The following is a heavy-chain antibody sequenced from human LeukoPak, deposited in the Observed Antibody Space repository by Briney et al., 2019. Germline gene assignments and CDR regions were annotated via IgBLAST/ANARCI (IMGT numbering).Heavy chain of an antibody. CDR1: GFTLSHFA. D-gene: IGHD4-11*01. CDR3: AKGAQRGFDYSNSLEH. J-gene: IGHJ5*02. CDR2: IWSDATNE. Sequence: GTALRLSCEASGFTLSHFAMHWVRPAPDKGRGWVAVIWSDATNEYYADSGKGRFTISRENFKRTVSLEMNSLRAEDTAVYYCAKGAQRGFDYSNSLEHWGQGSLVIVPS. V-gene: IGHV3-33*06.